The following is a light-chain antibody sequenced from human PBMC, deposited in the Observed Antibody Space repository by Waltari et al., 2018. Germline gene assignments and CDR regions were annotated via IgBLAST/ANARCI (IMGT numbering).Light chain of an antibody. V-gene: IGLV3-1*01. CDR1: TLGDRY. CDR2: QHN. Sequence: SYDLTQPPSVSVSPGQPANITCHGDTLGDRYACWYQQNPGQSPVLVIYQHNKRPSGIPERFSGSNSANTATLTISGTQAMDEADYYCQAWDRSTVVFGGGTKLTVL. J-gene: IGLJ2*01. CDR3: QAWDRSTVV.